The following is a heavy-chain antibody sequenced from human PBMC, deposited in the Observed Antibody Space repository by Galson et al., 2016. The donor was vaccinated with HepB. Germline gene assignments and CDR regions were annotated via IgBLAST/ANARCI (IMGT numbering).Heavy chain of an antibody. J-gene: IGHJ6*02. CDR3: ATTAIAARPGYYGMDV. D-gene: IGHD6-6*01. CDR1: GASISTYY. Sequence: SETLPLTCTVSGASISTYYWSWIRQPPGKGLEWVAFIHHSGNSNSNPSLKSRVTISIDTSKNQFSLKLNSVTAADTAVYYCATTAIAARPGYYGMDVWGQGTTVTVSS. CDR2: IHHSGNS. V-gene: IGHV4-59*01.